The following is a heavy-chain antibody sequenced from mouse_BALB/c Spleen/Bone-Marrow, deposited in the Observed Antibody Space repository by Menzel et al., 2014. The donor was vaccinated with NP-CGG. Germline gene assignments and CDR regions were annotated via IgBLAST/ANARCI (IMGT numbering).Heavy chain of an antibody. D-gene: IGHD2-2*01. J-gene: IGHJ3*01. V-gene: IGHV1-4*01. CDR3: AREVYGSWFAY. Sequence: QVQLKESGAELAGPGASVKMSCKASGYTFDYYTVQWVKQRPGQGLEWIGYINPSSGYTNYNQKFKDKATLTADKSSSTAYMQLSSLTSEDSAVYYCAREVYGSWFAYWGQGTLVTVSA. CDR2: INPSSGYT. CDR1: GYTFDYYT.